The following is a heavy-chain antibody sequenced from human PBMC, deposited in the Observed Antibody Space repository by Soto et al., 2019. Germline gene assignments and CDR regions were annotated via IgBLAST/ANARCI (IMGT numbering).Heavy chain of an antibody. V-gene: IGHV4-31*03. CDR3: ARDKDLQPTVWGF. CDR2: VYYSGAT. CDR1: GDSMATGGHY. Sequence: TLSLTCTVSGDSMATGGHYYNWIRQVPGKGLEWIGYVYYSGATHYTPSLRARATISRDTSKNQFSLRLISVTAADTALYYCARDKDLQPTVWGFWGQGSQVTVSS. D-gene: IGHD3-16*01. J-gene: IGHJ4*02.